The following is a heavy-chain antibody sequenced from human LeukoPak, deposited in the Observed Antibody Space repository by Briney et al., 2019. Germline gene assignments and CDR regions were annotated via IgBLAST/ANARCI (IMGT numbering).Heavy chain of an antibody. V-gene: IGHV4-59*01. CDR3: ARDLPVGRYSSSWYGMDV. J-gene: IGHJ6*02. Sequence: SETLSLTCTVSGGSISGYHWSWLRQPPGKGLEWIGYIYYSGSTNYNPSLKSRVTISVDTSKNQFSLKLSSVTAADTAVYYCARDLPVGRYSSSWYGMDVWGQGTTVTVSS. D-gene: IGHD6-13*01. CDR2: IYYSGST. CDR1: GGSISGYH.